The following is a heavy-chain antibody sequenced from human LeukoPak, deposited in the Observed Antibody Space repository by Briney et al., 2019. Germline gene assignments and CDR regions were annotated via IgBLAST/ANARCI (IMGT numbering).Heavy chain of an antibody. CDR1: GGSISSYY. CDR2: IYYSGST. CDR3: ARASLLWFGELTS. Sequence: SETLSLTCTVSGGSISSYYWSWIRQPPGKGLEWIGYIYYSGSTNYSPSLKSRVTISVDTSKNQFSLKLSSVTAADTAVYYCARASLLWFGELTSWGQGTLVTVSS. D-gene: IGHD3-10*01. J-gene: IGHJ4*02. V-gene: IGHV4-59*01.